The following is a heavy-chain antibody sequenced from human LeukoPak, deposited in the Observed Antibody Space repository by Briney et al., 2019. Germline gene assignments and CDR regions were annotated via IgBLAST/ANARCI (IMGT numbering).Heavy chain of an antibody. Sequence: SETLSLTCAVYGGSSSGYYWSWIRKPPGKGLEWIGEINHSGSTNYNPSLKSRVTISVDTSKNQFSLKLSSVTAADTAVYYCARRQRLEWLRFKGGFDYWGQGTLVTVSS. D-gene: IGHD5-12*01. J-gene: IGHJ4*02. CDR1: GGSSSGYY. CDR3: ARRQRLEWLRFKGGFDY. CDR2: INHSGST. V-gene: IGHV4-34*01.